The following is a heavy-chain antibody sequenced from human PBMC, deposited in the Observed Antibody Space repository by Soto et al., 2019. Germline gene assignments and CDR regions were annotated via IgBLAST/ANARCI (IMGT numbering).Heavy chain of an antibody. CDR2: ISGSGGST. Sequence: GGSLRLSCAASGFTFSSYAMSWVRQAPGKGLEWVSAISGSGGSTYYADSVKGRFTISRDNSKNTLYLQMNSLRAEDTALYYCARDDHAGYCSGGSCSTCFDHWGQGTLVTVSS. CDR3: ARDDHAGYCSGGSCSTCFDH. V-gene: IGHV3-23*01. CDR1: GFTFSSYA. D-gene: IGHD2-15*01. J-gene: IGHJ4*02.